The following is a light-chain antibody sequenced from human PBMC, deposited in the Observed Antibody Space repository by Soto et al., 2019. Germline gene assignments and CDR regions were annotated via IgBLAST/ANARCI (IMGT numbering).Light chain of an antibody. CDR2: GAS. J-gene: IGKJ5*01. CDR1: QSVSSN. CDR3: QQYNNWPPIT. V-gene: IGKV3-15*01. Sequence: EIVMTQSPATLSVSPGERATLSCRASQSVSSNLAWYQQKPGQAPRLLIYGASTRATSIPARFSGSGSGTEFTLTISSLQSEELAVYYCQQYNNWPPITVGQGTRLEIK.